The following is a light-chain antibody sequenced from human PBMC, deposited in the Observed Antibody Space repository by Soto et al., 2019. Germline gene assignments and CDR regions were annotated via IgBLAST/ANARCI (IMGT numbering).Light chain of an antibody. Sequence: EIVLTQSPGTLSLSPGEIATLSCRASQTITNSYLAWYQQKPGQSPRLLIYGASSRATGIPDRFSGSGSGTDFTLTISRLESEEFAVYYCQQYGSSPRTFGQGSKLEIK. CDR2: GAS. CDR3: QQYGSSPRT. J-gene: IGKJ2*01. CDR1: QTITNSY. V-gene: IGKV3-20*01.